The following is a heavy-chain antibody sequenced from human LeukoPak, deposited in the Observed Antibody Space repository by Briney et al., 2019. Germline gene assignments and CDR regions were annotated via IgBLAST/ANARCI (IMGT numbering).Heavy chain of an antibody. CDR1: GFTFSSYA. V-gene: IGHV4-39*01. D-gene: IGHD5-12*01. J-gene: IGHJ3*02. CDR3: ARHTRPGYSGYENAFDI. CDR2: FYDSGNT. Sequence: GSLRLSCAASGFTFSSYAMSWVRQAPGEGLEWIGNFYDSGNTRYNPSLKSRVTISGDTSKNQFSLKLTSVTAADTAVYYCARHTRPGYSGYENAFDIWGQGTMVTVSS.